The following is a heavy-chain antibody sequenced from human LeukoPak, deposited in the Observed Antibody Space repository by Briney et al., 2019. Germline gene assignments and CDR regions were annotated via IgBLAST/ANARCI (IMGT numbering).Heavy chain of an antibody. CDR1: GGSVSSGRYY. J-gene: IGHJ1*01. V-gene: IGHV4-61*01. D-gene: IGHD4-23*01. CDR2: INYSGST. CDR3: ANSPRGTEYFHH. Sequence: PSETLSLTCTVSGGSVSSGRYYWSWIRQPPGKGLEWIGYINYSGSTNYNPSLKSRVTISGDTSKNQFSLKLSSVTAADTAVYYCANSPRGTEYFHHWGQGTLVTVSS.